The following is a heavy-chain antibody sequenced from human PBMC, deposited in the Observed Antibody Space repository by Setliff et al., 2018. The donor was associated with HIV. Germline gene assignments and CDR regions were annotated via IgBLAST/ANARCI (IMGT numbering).Heavy chain of an antibody. CDR3: ARAPITIVGVLIIPTFFDY. Sequence: SETLSLTCTVSGGSISSHYWSWIRQPPGKGLEWIGYIYYSGSTKYNPSLKSRVTISVDTSKTQFSLKLSSVTAADTAVYFCARAPITIVGVLIIPTFFDYWGQGTLVTVSS. D-gene: IGHD3-3*01. V-gene: IGHV4-59*11. J-gene: IGHJ4*02. CDR1: GGSISSHY. CDR2: IYYSGST.